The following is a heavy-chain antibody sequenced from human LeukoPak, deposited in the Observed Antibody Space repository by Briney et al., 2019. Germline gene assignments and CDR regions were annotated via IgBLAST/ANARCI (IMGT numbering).Heavy chain of an antibody. Sequence: ASVKVSCKASGYTFTSYGISWVRQAPGQGLEWMGRINPNSGGTNYAQKFQGRVTMTRDTSISTAYMELSRLRSDDTAVYYCARDIFPKYYYDSSGYYSGEYFQHWGQGTLVTVSS. CDR3: ARDIFPKYYYDSSGYYSGEYFQH. CDR1: GYTFTSYG. V-gene: IGHV1-2*06. D-gene: IGHD3-22*01. CDR2: INPNSGGT. J-gene: IGHJ1*01.